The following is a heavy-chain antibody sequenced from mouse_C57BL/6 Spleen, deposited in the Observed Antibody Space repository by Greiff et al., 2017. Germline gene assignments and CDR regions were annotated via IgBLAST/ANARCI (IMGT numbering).Heavy chain of an antibody. V-gene: IGHV3-6*01. D-gene: IGHD3-2*02. CDR1: GYSITSGYY. J-gene: IGHJ4*01. CDR3: ARGDSSGYVEYYAMDY. Sequence: EVQLQESGPGLVKPSQSLSLTCSVTGYSITSGYYWNWIRQFPGNKLEWMGYISYDGSHNYNPSLKNRISITRDTSKNQFFLKLNSVTTEDTATYYCARGDSSGYVEYYAMDYWGQGTSVTVSA. CDR2: ISYDGSH.